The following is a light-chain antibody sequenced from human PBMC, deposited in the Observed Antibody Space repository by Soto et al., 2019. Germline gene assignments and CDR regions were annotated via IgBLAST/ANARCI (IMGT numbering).Light chain of an antibody. CDR2: DVN. Sequence: QSALTQPASVSGSPGQSIAISCTGTSSDVGGYNFVSWYQQHPGKAPRLMIFDVNNRPSGVSTRFSGSKSDNTASLTISGLQAEDEADYYSCSYSGSGTIVVFGGGTKLTVL. V-gene: IGLV2-14*03. CDR3: CSYSGSGTIVV. CDR1: SSDVGGYNF. J-gene: IGLJ2*01.